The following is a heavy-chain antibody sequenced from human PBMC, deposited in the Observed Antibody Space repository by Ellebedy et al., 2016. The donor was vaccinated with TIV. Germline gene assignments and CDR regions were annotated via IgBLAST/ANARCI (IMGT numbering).Heavy chain of an antibody. CDR2: INPNSGGT. CDR1: GYTFTGYY. D-gene: IGHD5-12*01. J-gene: IGHJ6*02. Sequence: ASVKVSCKASGYTFTGYYMHWVRQAPGQGLEWMGWINPNSGGTNYAQKFQGRVTMTRDTSTSTVYMELSSLRSEDTAVYYCARVLVATSNYGMDVWGQGTTVTVSS. CDR3: ARVLVATSNYGMDV. V-gene: IGHV1-2*02.